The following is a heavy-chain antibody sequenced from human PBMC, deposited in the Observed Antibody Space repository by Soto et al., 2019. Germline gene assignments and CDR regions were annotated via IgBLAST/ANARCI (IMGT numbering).Heavy chain of an antibody. Sequence: GGSLRLSCAASGFTFSSYWMHWVRQAPGKGLEWVSSISSSSSYIYYADSVKGRFTISRDNAKNSLYLQMNSLRAEDTAVYYCARVPAIAAAGQLYYYYGMDVWGQGTTVTVSS. CDR3: ARVPAIAAAGQLYYYYGMDV. D-gene: IGHD6-13*01. CDR1: GFTFSSYW. V-gene: IGHV3-21*01. CDR2: ISSSSSYI. J-gene: IGHJ6*02.